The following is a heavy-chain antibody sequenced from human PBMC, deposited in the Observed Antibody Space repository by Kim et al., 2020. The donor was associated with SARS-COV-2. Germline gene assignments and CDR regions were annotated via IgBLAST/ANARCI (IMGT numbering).Heavy chain of an antibody. Sequence: SETLSLTCSVSSGSVSDYFWNWIRQSPGKGPEWIGSVSHSGTSEYNPSLQSRVTMSVETPKNQFSLRLTSVTAADTAVYYCAGPYSSTWVTFEYWGQGIL. D-gene: IGHD6-13*01. V-gene: IGHV4-59*04. CDR2: VSHSGTS. CDR3: AGPYSSTWVTFEY. CDR1: SGSVSDYF. J-gene: IGHJ4*02.